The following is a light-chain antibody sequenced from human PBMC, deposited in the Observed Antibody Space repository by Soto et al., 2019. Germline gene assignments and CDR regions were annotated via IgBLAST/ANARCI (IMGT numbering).Light chain of an antibody. J-gene: IGLJ1*01. CDR1: SSDVGGYNY. CDR3: SSYTSSSTLYV. CDR2: DVS. Sequence: QPALTQPASVSGSPGQSITISCTGTSSDVGGYNYVSWYQQHPGKAPKLMIYDVSNRPSGVSNRFSGSKSGNTASLTISGLQAEDEADYYCSSYTSSSTLYVFGTGTKATVL. V-gene: IGLV2-14*01.